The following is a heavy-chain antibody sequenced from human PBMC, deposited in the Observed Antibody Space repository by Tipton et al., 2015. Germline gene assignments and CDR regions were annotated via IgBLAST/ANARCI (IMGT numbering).Heavy chain of an antibody. J-gene: IGHJ4*02. Sequence: SGFSFSSFGMHWVRQAPGEGLEWVAAIWYDGSDKYYAESLKGRVTISRDNSKNTVSLQMNSLRAEDTAVYYCARDPAGVRGNGDLWGQGTLVSVSS. V-gene: IGHV3-33*01. D-gene: IGHD4-23*01. CDR3: ARDPAGVRGNGDL. CDR2: IWYDGSDK. CDR1: GFSFSSFG.